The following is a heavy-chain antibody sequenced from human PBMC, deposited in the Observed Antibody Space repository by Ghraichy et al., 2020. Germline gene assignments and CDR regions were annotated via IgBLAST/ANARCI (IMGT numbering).Heavy chain of an antibody. CDR2: VYWDNDN. CDR3: ANRGSQSGSYWDGGYFDY. D-gene: IGHD2-21*01. Sequence: TLVKPTQTLTLTCTFSGFSLTTYGVGVGWIRQPPGKALEWLVFVYWDNDNRYSPSLKNRLTVTKDASKNLLVLIMTDMNPMDTGTYYCANRGSQSGSYWDGGYFDYWGQGAQVTVSS. J-gene: IGHJ4*02. V-gene: IGHV2-5*02. CDR1: GFSLTTYGVG.